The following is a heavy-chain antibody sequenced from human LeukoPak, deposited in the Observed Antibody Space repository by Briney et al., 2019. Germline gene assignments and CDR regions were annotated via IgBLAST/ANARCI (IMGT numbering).Heavy chain of an antibody. CDR1: GGSISRGGYY. D-gene: IGHD2-15*01. Sequence: SQTLSLTCTVSGGSISRGGYYWSWIRQHPGKGLEWIGYIYYSGSTYYNPSLKSRVTISVDTSKNQFSLKLSSVTAADTAVYYCAREVASSLNYFDYWGQGTLVTVSS. CDR3: AREVASSLNYFDY. V-gene: IGHV4-31*03. J-gene: IGHJ4*02. CDR2: IYYSGST.